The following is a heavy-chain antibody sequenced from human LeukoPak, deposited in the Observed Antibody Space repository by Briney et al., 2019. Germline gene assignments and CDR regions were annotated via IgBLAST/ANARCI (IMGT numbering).Heavy chain of an antibody. CDR2: IYYSGST. CDR3: ARGMAPDYFDY. Sequence: SETLSLTCTVSGGSISSYYWSWIRQPPGKGLEWIGYIYYSGSTNYNPSLKSRVTISVDTSKNQFSLKLSSVTAADTVVYYCARGMAPDYFDYWGQGTLVTVSS. CDR1: GGSISSYY. D-gene: IGHD5-24*01. J-gene: IGHJ4*02. V-gene: IGHV4-59*01.